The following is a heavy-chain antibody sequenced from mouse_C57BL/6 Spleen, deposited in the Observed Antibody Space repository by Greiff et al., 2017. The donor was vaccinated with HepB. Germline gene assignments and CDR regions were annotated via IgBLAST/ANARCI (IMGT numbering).Heavy chain of an antibody. CDR3: ARERDYDYDAMDY. CDR1: GYTFTSYW. CDR2: IDPSDSYT. J-gene: IGHJ4*01. Sequence: VQLQQPGAELVMPGASVKLSCKASGYTFTSYWMHWVKQRPGQGLEWIGEIDPSDSYTNYNQKFKGKSTLTVDKSSSTAYMQLSSLTSEDSAVYYCARERDYDYDAMDYWGQGTSVTVSS. D-gene: IGHD1-1*02. V-gene: IGHV1-69*01.